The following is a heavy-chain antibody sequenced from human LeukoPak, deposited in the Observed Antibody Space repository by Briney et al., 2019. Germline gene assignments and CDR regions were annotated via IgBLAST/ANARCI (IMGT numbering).Heavy chain of an antibody. V-gene: IGHV3-53*01. J-gene: IGHJ6*03. CDR3: ARDTSPHYYMDV. CDR2: IYSGGST. D-gene: IGHD2/OR15-2a*01. CDR1: GFTVSSNY. Sequence: PGGSLRLSCAASGFTVSSNYMRWVRQAPGKRLEWVSVIYSGGSTYYADSVKGRFTISRDNSKNTLYLQRNSLRAEDTTVYYCARDTSPHYYMDVWGKGTTVTVSS.